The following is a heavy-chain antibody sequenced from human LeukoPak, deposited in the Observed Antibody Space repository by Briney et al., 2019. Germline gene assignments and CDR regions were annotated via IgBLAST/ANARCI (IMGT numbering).Heavy chain of an antibody. CDR3: ARDLSSSGLDY. Sequence: GGSLRLSCAASGFTFSNYNMNWVRQAPGKGLDWVSSLTSSGFSTYYADSVKGRLTISRDNAKNSLYLQMNSLRAEDTAVYCCARDLSSSGLDYLGQGTLVTVSS. V-gene: IGHV3-21*01. D-gene: IGHD6-13*01. CDR2: LTSSGFST. CDR1: GFTFSNYN. J-gene: IGHJ4*02.